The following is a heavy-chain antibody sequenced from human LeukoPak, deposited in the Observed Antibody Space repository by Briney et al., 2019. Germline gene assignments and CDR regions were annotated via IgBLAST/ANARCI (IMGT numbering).Heavy chain of an antibody. CDR2: ISSTGSDI. D-gene: IGHD7-27*01. CDR3: PTDLPTGTSRAYFDN. V-gene: IGHV3-48*03. CDR1: GFIFSHYE. J-gene: IGHJ4*02. Sequence: GGSLRLSCAGSGFIFSHYEMNWVRQAPGKGLEWVSYISSTGSDIYYADSVKGRFTISRDNAENSLYLQMNSLRAEDTAVYYCPTDLPTGTSRAYFDNSGQGTLVTVSS.